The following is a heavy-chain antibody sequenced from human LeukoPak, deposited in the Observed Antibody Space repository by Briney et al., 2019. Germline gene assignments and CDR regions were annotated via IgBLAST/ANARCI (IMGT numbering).Heavy chain of an antibody. CDR3: ARDPDSSGLYGMDV. J-gene: IGHJ6*02. V-gene: IGHV1-69*13. CDR1: GGTFSSYA. Sequence: SVKVSCRASGGTFSSYAISWVRQAPGQGLGWMGGIIPIFGTANYAQKFQGRVTITADESTSTAYMELSSLRSEDTAVYYCARDPDSSGLYGMDVWGQGTTVTVSS. D-gene: IGHD6-25*01. CDR2: IIPIFGTA.